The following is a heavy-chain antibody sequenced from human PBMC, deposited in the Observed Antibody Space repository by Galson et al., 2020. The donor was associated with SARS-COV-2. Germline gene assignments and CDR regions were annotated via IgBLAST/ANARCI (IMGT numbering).Heavy chain of an antibody. J-gene: IGHJ4*02. Sequence: QLGESLKISCAASGFTFSSYGMHWVRQAPGKGLEWVAVIWYDGSNKYYADSVKGRFTISRDNSKNTLYLQMNSLRAEDTAVYYCAKGFGLYSSGWSYFDYWGQGTLVTVSS. CDR3: AKGFGLYSSGWSYFDY. CDR2: IWYDGSNK. D-gene: IGHD6-19*01. CDR1: GFTFSSYG. V-gene: IGHV3-33*06.